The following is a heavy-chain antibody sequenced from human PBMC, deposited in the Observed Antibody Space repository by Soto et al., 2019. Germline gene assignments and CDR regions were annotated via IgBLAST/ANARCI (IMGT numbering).Heavy chain of an antibody. CDR2: TNAGNGNT. Sequence: ASVKVSCKASGYTFTSYAMHWVRQAPGQRLEWMGWTNAGNGNTKYSQKFQGRVTITRDTSASTAYMELSSLRSEDTAVYYCARDQGPDILTGLDGGGMDVWGQGTTVTVSS. CDR1: GYTFTSYA. V-gene: IGHV1-3*01. D-gene: IGHD3-9*01. CDR3: ARDQGPDILTGLDGGGMDV. J-gene: IGHJ6*02.